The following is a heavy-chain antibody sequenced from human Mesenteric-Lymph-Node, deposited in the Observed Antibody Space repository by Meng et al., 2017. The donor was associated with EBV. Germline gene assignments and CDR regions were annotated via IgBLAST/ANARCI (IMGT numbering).Heavy chain of an antibody. CDR1: GASISSNNW. CDR3: ATSVQYCRSSDCFHWLDP. V-gene: IGHV4-4*02. Sequence: QGQAPASGPGLVKPSGTLSLTCAVSGASISSNNWWSWVRQTPGQGLQWIGKIYHSGGTNYNPSLASRVTISVDKSKNQFSLNLRSVTAADTGVYYCATSVQYCRSSDCFHWLDPWGQGTLVTVSS. J-gene: IGHJ5*02. D-gene: IGHD2-2*01. CDR2: IYHSGGT.